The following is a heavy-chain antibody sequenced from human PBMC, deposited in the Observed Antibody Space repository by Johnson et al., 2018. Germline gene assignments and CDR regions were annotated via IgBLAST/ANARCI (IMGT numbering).Heavy chain of an antibody. CDR1: GGSISSSSYY. J-gene: IGHJ6*02. D-gene: IGHD3-3*01. CDR3: AAILFDPAYYYYYGMDG. Sequence: QVQLQESGPGLVKPSETLSLTCTVSGGSISSSSYYWGWIRQPPGKGLEWIGSIYYSGSTYYNPSLKSRVTISVDTSKNQFSLKLSSVTAADPAVYYWAAILFDPAYYYYYGMDGWGQGTTVTVSS. V-gene: IGHV4-39*01. CDR2: IYYSGST.